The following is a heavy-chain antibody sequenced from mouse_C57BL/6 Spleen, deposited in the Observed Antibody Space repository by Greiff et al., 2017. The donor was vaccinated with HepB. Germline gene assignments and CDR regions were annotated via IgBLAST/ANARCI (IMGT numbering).Heavy chain of an antibody. V-gene: IGHV1-22*01. Sequence: VQLKESGPELVKPGASVKMSCKASGYTFTDYNMHWVKQSHGKSLEWIGYINPNNGGTSYNQKFKGKATLTVNKSSRTAYIELRSLTSEDSAVYYCARSNWGYYFDYWGQGTTLTVSS. D-gene: IGHD4-1*01. CDR1: GYTFTDYN. CDR3: ARSNWGYYFDY. CDR2: INPNNGGT. J-gene: IGHJ2*01.